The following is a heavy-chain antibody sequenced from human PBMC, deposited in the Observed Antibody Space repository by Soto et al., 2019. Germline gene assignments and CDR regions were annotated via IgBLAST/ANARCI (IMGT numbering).Heavy chain of an antibody. V-gene: IGHV4-59*01. CDR1: GGSISSYY. Sequence: PSETLSLTCTVSGGSISSYYWSWIRQPPGKGLEWIGYIYYSVSTNYNPSLKSRVTISVDTSKNQFSLKLSSVTAADTAVYYCARSDIVGAVDGRNYHYGMDVWGQGTRVTVSS. D-gene: IGHD6-19*01. CDR3: ARSDIVGAVDGRNYHYGMDV. CDR2: IYYSVST. J-gene: IGHJ6*02.